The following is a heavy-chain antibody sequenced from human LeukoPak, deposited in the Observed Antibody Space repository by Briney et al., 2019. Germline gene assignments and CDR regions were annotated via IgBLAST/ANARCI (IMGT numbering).Heavy chain of an antibody. CDR3: ARTVVPAASSFWYFDL. Sequence: SETLSLTCTVSGCSISSGGYYWSWIRQHPGKGLEWIGGIYYSGSTYYNPSLKRRVTISVDTSKNQFSLKLSSVNAADTDVYYCARTVVPAASSFWYFDLWGRGTLVTVSS. CDR2: IYYSGST. V-gene: IGHV4-31*03. CDR1: GCSISSGGYY. D-gene: IGHD2-2*01. J-gene: IGHJ2*01.